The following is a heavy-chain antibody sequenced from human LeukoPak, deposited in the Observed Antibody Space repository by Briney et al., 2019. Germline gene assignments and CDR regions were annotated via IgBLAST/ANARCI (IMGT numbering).Heavy chain of an antibody. CDR2: ISYDGSNK. CDR1: GFTFSSYG. CDR3: AKVHLEDAYCGGDCYPDY. V-gene: IGHV3-30*18. Sequence: QPGRSLRLSCAASGFTFSSYGMHWVRQAPGKGLEWVAVISYDGSNKYYADSVKGRFTISRDNSKNTLYLQMNSLRAEDTAVYYCAKVHLEDAYCGGDCYPDYWGQGTLVTVSS. J-gene: IGHJ4*02. D-gene: IGHD2-21*02.